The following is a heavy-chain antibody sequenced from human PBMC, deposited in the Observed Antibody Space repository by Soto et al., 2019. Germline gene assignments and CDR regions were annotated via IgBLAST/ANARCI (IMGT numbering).Heavy chain of an antibody. CDR3: ARGLLRDFKWLSSPHFDY. D-gene: IGHD3-9*01. CDR2: INHSGST. J-gene: IGHJ4*02. V-gene: IGHV4-34*01. CDR1: GVSFSGYY. Sequence: SETLSLTCAVYGVSFSGYYWSWIRQPLGKGLEWIGEINHSGSTNYNPSLKSRVTILADTSKNQLSLKLSSVTAADTAVYYCARGLLRDFKWLSSPHFDYWGQGTLVTVSS.